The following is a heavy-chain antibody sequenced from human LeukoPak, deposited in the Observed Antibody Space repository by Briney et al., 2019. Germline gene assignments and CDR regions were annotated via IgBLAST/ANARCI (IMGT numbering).Heavy chain of an antibody. CDR3: ARADIVVVVAATSGGHFDP. V-gene: IGHV4-38-2*02. CDR2: IYHSGST. D-gene: IGHD2-15*01. J-gene: IGHJ5*02. CDR1: GYSISSGYY. Sequence: PSETLSLTCTVSGYSISSGYYWGWIRQPPGKGLEWIGSIYHSGSTYYNPSLKSRVTISVDTSKNQFSLKLSSVTAADTAVYYCARADIVVVVAATSGGHFDPWGQGTLVTVSS.